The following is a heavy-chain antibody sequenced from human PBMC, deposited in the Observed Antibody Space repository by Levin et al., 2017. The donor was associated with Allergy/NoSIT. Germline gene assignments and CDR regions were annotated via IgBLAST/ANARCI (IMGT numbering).Heavy chain of an antibody. D-gene: IGHD2-2*02. CDR2: MNPNSGNT. V-gene: IGHV1-8*01. CDR3: ARGHDIVVVPAAIQYGMDV. J-gene: IGHJ6*02. CDR1: GYTFTSYD. Sequence: ASVKVSCKASGYTFTSYDINWVRQATGQGLEWMGWMNPNSGNTGYAQKFQGRVTMTRNTSISTAYMELSSLRSEDTAVYYCARGHDIVVVPAAIQYGMDVWGQGTTVTVSS.